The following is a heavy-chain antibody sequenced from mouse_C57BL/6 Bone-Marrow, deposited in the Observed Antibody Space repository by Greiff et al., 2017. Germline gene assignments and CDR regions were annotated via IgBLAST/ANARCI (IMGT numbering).Heavy chain of an antibody. V-gene: IGHV1-5*01. CDR2: IYPGNSDT. Sequence: VQLKQSGTVLARPGASVKMSCKTSGYTFTSYWMHWVKQRPGQGLVWIGAIYPGNSDTSSNQKFKGKAKLTAVTSASTAYMELSSLTNEDSAVYYCTRFLHYYGSSHAMDYWGQGTSVTVSS. D-gene: IGHD1-1*01. CDR3: TRFLHYYGSSHAMDY. J-gene: IGHJ4*01. CDR1: GYTFTSYW.